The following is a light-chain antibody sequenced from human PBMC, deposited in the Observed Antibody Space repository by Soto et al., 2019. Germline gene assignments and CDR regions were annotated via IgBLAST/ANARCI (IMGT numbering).Light chain of an antibody. CDR3: CSYAGSSTFYV. CDR2: EVS. J-gene: IGLJ1*01. V-gene: IGLV2-23*02. Sequence: QSVLTQAASVSGFPGQSITISCTRTSSDVGSYNLVSWYQQHPGKAPKLMIYEVSKRPSGVSNRFSGSKSGNTASLTISGLQAEDEADYYCCSYAGSSTFYVFGTGTKVNV. CDR1: SSDVGSYNL.